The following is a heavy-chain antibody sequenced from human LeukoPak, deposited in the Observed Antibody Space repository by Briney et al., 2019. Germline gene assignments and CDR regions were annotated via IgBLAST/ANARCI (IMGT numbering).Heavy chain of an antibody. V-gene: IGHV1-24*01. Sequence: ASVKVSCKLSRYTLTELSMHLLRQAPGKALEWMGGFYPEDVETIYAQKLQGRDTMSEDTSTDTADMEVSRLRSEDTDGYYCVSASWSIRGVPRGYFEYWGRGTLVSVSS. D-gene: IGHD3-10*01. CDR1: RYTLTELS. CDR2: FYPEDVET. CDR3: VSASWSIRGVPRGYFEY. J-gene: IGHJ4*02.